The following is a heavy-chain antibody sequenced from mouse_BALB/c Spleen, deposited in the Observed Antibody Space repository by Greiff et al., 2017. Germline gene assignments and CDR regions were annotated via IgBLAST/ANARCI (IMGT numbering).Heavy chain of an antibody. CDR1: GYSFTDYI. J-gene: IGHJ2*01. Sequence: VQLQQTGPELVKPGASVKISCKASGYSFTDYIMLWVKQSHGKSLEWIGNINPYYGSTSYNLKFKGKATLTVDKSSSTAYMQLNSLTSEDSAVYYCARSRGSEYYFDYWGQGTTLTVSS. CDR2: INPYYGST. CDR3: ARSRGSEYYFDY. V-gene: IGHV1-39*01.